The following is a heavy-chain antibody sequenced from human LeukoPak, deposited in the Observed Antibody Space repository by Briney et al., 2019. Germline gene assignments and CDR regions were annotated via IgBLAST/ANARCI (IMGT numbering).Heavy chain of an antibody. CDR3: ARRVYGSGSYDY. V-gene: IGHV5-10-1*01. Sequence: GESLKISCQGSGYRFTSYWISWVRQMPGKGLEWMGRIDPSDSYTNYSPSFEGHVTISADKSINTAYLQWSSLQASDTAMYYCARRVYGSGSYDYWGQGTLVTVSS. D-gene: IGHD3-10*01. CDR2: IDPSDSYT. CDR1: GYRFTSYW. J-gene: IGHJ4*02.